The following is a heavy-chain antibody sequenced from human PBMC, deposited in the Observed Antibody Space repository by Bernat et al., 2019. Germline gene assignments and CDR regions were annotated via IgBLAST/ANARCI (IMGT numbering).Heavy chain of an antibody. CDR3: AKGGYGDLRQYYYYYYMDV. CDR2: ISGSGGST. D-gene: IGHD4-17*01. CDR1: GFTFSSYA. V-gene: IGHV3-23*01. J-gene: IGHJ6*03. Sequence: EVQLLESGGGLVQPGGSLRLSCAASGFTFSSYAMSWVRQAPGKGLEWVSAISGSGGSTYYADSVKGRFTISRDNSKNTLYLQMNSLRAEDTAVYYCAKGGYGDLRQYYYYYYMDVWGKGTTVTVSS.